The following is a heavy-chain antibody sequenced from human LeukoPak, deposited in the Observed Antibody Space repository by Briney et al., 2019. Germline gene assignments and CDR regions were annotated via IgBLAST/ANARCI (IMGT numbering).Heavy chain of an antibody. CDR2: INSDGSST. J-gene: IGHJ6*02. V-gene: IGHV3-74*01. Sequence: LSGGSLRLSCAASGFTFSRYWMHWVRQAPRKGLVWVSCINSDGSSTNYADSVKGRFTISRDNAKNTLYLQMNSLRAEDTAVYYCARDVNHALDVWGQGTTVTVSS. CDR1: GFTFSRYW. CDR3: ARDVNHALDV. D-gene: IGHD1-14*01.